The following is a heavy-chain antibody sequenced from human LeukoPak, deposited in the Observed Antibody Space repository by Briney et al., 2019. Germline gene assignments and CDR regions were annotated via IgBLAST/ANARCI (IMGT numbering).Heavy chain of an antibody. Sequence: ASVKVSCKVSGHPFYKYGINWVRQAPGQGLERLGWVSVYNGNTNNVQTLQGRLTMTTDVSTSTAYMELRSLRSDDTAVYYCAGNYEAQGVVAAHWGQGTLVTVSS. CDR3: AGNYEAQGVVAAH. CDR2: VSVYNGNT. V-gene: IGHV1-18*01. J-gene: IGHJ4*02. D-gene: IGHD3-16*01. CDR1: GHPFYKYG.